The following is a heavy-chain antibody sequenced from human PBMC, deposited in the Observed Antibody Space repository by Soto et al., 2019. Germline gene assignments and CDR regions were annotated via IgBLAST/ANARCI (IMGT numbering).Heavy chain of an antibody. CDR2: INPNSGGI. CDR3: ERNAYSSRWVGGMDV. D-gene: IGHD6-13*01. V-gene: IGHV1-2*02. J-gene: IGHJ6*02. CDR1: GYTFTGYY. Sequence: ASVKVSCKASGYTFTGYYLHWVRQAPGQGLEWMGWINPNSGGINYAQKFQGRVTVTRDTSISTAYMELSWLTSDDTAVYYCERNAYSSRWVGGMDVWGQGTSVTVSS.